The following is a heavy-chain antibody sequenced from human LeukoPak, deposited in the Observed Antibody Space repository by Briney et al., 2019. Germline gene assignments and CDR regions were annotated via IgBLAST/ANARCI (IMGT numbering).Heavy chain of an antibody. D-gene: IGHD6-13*01. J-gene: IGHJ4*02. Sequence: GSLRLSCAASGFTFSSYWMHWVRQAPGKGLEWVANIKLDGTEKYYVDSVKGRFTISRDNAKNSLYLQMNSLRAEDTAVYYCARDRAAAGTGGLDYWGQGTLVTVSS. V-gene: IGHV3-7*05. CDR1: GFTFSSYW. CDR2: IKLDGTEK. CDR3: ARDRAAAGTGGLDY.